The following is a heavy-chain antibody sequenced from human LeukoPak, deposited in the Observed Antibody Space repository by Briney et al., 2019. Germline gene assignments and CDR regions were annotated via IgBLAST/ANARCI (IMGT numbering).Heavy chain of an antibody. CDR2: IIPIFGTA. V-gene: IGHV1-69*13. J-gene: IGHJ4*02. D-gene: IGHD3-10*01. CDR1: GGTFSSYA. Sequence: GASVKVSCKASGGTFSSYAISWVRQAPGQGLEWMGGIIPIFGTANYAQKFQGRVTITADESTSTAYMELSSLRSEDTAVYYCARGRQWFGELYFDYWGQGTLVTVSS. CDR3: ARGRQWFGELYFDY.